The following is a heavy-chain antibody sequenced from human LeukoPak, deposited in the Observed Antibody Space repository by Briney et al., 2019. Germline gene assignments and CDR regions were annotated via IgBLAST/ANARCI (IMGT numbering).Heavy chain of an antibody. Sequence: PGGSLRPSCAASGFTFSSYWMSWVRQAPGKGLEWVANIKEDGSEKKYYEDSVKGRSTISRDNTKKSLYLQMNSLRAEDTAMYYCARGGYRYEYWGQGTLVTVSS. CDR1: GFTFSSYW. D-gene: IGHD5-12*01. J-gene: IGHJ4*02. CDR3: ARGGYRYEY. CDR2: IKEDGSEKK. V-gene: IGHV3-7*04.